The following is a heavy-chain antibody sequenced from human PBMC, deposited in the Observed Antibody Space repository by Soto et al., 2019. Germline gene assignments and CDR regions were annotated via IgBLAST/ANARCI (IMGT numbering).Heavy chain of an antibody. D-gene: IGHD2-21*02. CDR2: VNPYGASS. CDR1: GYSSSNYY. V-gene: IGHV1-46*01. Sequence: QVQVVQSGAEVKEPGASVKVSCKASGYSSSNYYTHWVRQAPGQGLEWMGIVNPYGASSNYAQSFQGRVTLTRDTSTNTDHMDLSRLTSDDTAIYYCASVTTIWSNWGQGTLVTVSS. J-gene: IGHJ4*02. CDR3: ASVTTIWSN.